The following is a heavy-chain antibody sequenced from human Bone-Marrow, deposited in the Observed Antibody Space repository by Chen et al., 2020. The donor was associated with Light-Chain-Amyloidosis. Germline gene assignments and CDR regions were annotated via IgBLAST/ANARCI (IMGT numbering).Heavy chain of an antibody. CDR3: ARDLRYASGWYWFDP. CDR1: GYSISSGFY. D-gene: IGHD6-19*01. CDR2: IFHDGGP. V-gene: IGHV4-38-2*02. Sequence: QVQLQESGPGLVEPSETLSLTCSVSGYSISSGFYCGCIRQPPGTGLEWIGCIFHDGGPSYHPSLKSRVTISEDTSTNQFSLKLSSVASADTAVYYCARDLRYASGWYWFDPWGQGTLVTVSS. J-gene: IGHJ5*02.